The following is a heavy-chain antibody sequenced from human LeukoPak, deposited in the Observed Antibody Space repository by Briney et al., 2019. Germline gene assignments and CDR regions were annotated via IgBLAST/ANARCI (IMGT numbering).Heavy chain of an antibody. V-gene: IGHV4-39*07. J-gene: IGHJ4*02. CDR1: GGSISSSSYY. D-gene: IGHD2-21*02. CDR3: ARVVETSSVVTRRGSYYFDY. Sequence: PSETLSLTCTVSGGSISSSSYYWSWIRQPPGKGLEWIGEINHSGSTNYNPSLKSRVTISVDTSKNQFSLKLSSVTAADTAVYYCARVVETSSVVTRRGSYYFDYWGQGTLVTVSS. CDR2: INHSGST.